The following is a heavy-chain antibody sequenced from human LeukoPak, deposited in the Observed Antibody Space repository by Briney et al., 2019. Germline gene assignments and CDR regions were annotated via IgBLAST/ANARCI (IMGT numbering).Heavy chain of an antibody. V-gene: IGHV3-30*03. D-gene: IGHD6-19*01. J-gene: IGHJ4*02. CDR2: ISHDGSTK. CDR1: GFTFSTYN. Sequence: PGGSLRLSCAASGFTFSTYNMNWVRQAPGKGLEWVAVISHDGSTKYYADSVRGRFIISRDNSKNTLYLQMDTLGAEDTAVYYCARAVVGKEDLDYWGQGTLVTVSS. CDR3: ARAVVGKEDLDY.